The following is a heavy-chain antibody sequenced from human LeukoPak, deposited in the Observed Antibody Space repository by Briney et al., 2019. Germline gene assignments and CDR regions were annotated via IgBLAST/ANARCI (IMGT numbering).Heavy chain of an antibody. CDR2: IYYSGST. CDR1: GGSISSSSYY. D-gene: IGHD3-3*01. J-gene: IGHJ4*02. Sequence: PSETLSLTCTVSGGSISSSSYYWGWVRQPPGKGLEWIGSIYYSGSTYYNPSLKSRVTISVDTSKNQFSLKLSSVTAADTAVYYCARDFWSGYYSPYFDYRGQGTLVTVSS. V-gene: IGHV4-39*07. CDR3: ARDFWSGYYSPYFDY.